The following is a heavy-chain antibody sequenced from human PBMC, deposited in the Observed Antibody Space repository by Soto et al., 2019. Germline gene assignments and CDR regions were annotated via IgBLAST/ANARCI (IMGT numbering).Heavy chain of an antibody. CDR3: ARELTGQYCTNGVCYAFDI. D-gene: IGHD2-8*01. CDR1: GFTFSSYW. J-gene: IGHJ3*02. V-gene: IGHV3-7*01. CDR2: IKQDGSEK. Sequence: GGSLRLSCAASGFTFSSYWMSWVRQAPGKGLEWVANIKQDGSEKYYVDSVKGRFTISRDNAKNSLYLQMNSLRAEDTAVYYWARELTGQYCTNGVCYAFDIWGQGTMVTVSS.